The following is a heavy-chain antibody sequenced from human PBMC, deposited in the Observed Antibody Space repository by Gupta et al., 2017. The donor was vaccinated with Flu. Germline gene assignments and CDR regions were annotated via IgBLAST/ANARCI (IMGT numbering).Heavy chain of an antibody. Sequence: QVQLVESGGGVVQPGRTLRLSCAASGCTSSSYGIHCACQAPGKGLEWVAVISYDGSNKYYADSVKGRFTISRDNSKNTLYLQMNSLRAEDTAVYYCAKSPLIYCSGGSCYPGRSYFDYWGQGTLVTVSS. V-gene: IGHV3-30*18. J-gene: IGHJ4*02. CDR1: GCTSSSYG. D-gene: IGHD2-15*01. CDR2: ISYDGSNK. CDR3: AKSPLIYCSGGSCYPGRSYFDY.